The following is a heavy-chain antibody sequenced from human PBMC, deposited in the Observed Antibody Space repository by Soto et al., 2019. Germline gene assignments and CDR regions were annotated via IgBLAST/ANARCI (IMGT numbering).Heavy chain of an antibody. Sequence: GASVEVSCKTSGYPFPSFEVHWIRQAPGQRPEWMGGISNAGSGNTKYSQKFQDRLTITGDKRATTVYMALSSLTSEDTATYYCARESNHYQDFFQNWGQGTQVTVS. J-gene: IGHJ4*02. V-gene: IGHV1-3*01. D-gene: IGHD2-2*01. CDR3: ARESNHYQDFFQN. CDR2: ISNAGSGNT. CDR1: GYPFPSFE.